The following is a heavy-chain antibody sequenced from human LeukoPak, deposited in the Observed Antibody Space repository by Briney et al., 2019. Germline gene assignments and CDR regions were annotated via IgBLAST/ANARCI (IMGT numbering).Heavy chain of an antibody. V-gene: IGHV3-9*01. D-gene: IGHD3-10*01. J-gene: IGHJ3*02. Sequence: GGSLRLSCAASGFTFRSYAIYWVRQAPGKGLEWVSGISWNSGSIGYADSVKGRFTISRDNAKNSLYLQMNSLRAEDTALYYCAKAPAVRGVIAFDIWGQGTMVTVSS. CDR1: GFTFRSYA. CDR3: AKAPAVRGVIAFDI. CDR2: ISWNSGSI.